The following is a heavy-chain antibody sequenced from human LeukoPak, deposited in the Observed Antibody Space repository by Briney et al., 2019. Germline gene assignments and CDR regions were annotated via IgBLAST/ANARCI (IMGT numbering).Heavy chain of an antibody. J-gene: IGHJ3*02. V-gene: IGHV1-24*01. D-gene: IGHD2-21*02. CDR1: GYTLTELS. Sequence: GASVTVSFKVSGYTLTELSMHWVGQAPGKGLEWMGGFDPEDGETIYAQKFQGRVTVTEDTSTDTAYMELSSLRSEDTAVYYCATAWACGGDCYSFGGDGSYFDIWGQGTMVTVSS. CDR2: FDPEDGET. CDR3: ATAWACGGDCYSFGGDGSYFDI.